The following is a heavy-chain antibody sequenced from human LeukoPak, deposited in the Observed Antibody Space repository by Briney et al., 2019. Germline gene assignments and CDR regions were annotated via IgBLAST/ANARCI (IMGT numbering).Heavy chain of an antibody. CDR3: ARHEALDWKLRSLDY. D-gene: IGHD4-17*01. J-gene: IGHJ4*02. CDR2: IYYSGLT. V-gene: IGHV4-39*01. CDR1: GGSISNSRYF. Sequence: PSETLSPTCAVSGGSISNSRYFWDWIRQPPGKGLEWIGSIYYSGLTYYNPSLKSRITMAVDTSRNQFSLKLGSVTAADTAVYYCARHEALDWKLRSLDYWGQGTLVTVSS.